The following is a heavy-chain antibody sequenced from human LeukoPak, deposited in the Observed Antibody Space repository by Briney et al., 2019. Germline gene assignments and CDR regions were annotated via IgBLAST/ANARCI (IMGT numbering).Heavy chain of an antibody. D-gene: IGHD2-2*01. J-gene: IGHJ6*03. Sequence: GGSLRLSCAGSGFSFSSYGMHWVRQAPGKGLEWMAFIRSDGSNKYYADSVKGRFTISRDNSKNTLYLQTNSLRAEDTAVYYCAKSLESTNYYYHMDVWGKGTTVTISS. CDR3: AKSLESTNYYYHMDV. CDR2: IRSDGSNK. CDR1: GFSFSSYG. V-gene: IGHV3-30*02.